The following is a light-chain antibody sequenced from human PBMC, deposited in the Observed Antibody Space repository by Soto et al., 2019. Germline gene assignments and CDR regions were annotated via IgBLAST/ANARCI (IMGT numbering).Light chain of an antibody. J-gene: IGKJ1*01. Sequence: ETVLTQSPGTLSLSPGERATLFCRASQSVSSSYLAWDQQKPGQAPRLLIYGASGRATGIPDRFSGSGSGTDFSLSISRLEPENFAVYYWHQHGSSPPSWTFGQGTKVEIK. CDR2: GAS. V-gene: IGKV3-20*01. CDR3: HQHGSSPPSWT. CDR1: QSVSSSY.